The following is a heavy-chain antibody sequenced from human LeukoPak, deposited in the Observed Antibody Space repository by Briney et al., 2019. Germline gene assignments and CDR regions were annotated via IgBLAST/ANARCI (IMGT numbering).Heavy chain of an antibody. Sequence: GGSLRLSCAAAGLTFHNYAVHWVRQAPGKGLEWVSLTSGDGITTYFADSVKGRFTISRDNSKSSLFLQMNSLRTEDTALYYCARDHVYGGADYWGQGTLVTVSS. V-gene: IGHV3-43*02. J-gene: IGHJ4*02. CDR3: ARDHVYGGADY. D-gene: IGHD5/OR15-5a*01. CDR2: TSGDGITT. CDR1: GLTFHNYA.